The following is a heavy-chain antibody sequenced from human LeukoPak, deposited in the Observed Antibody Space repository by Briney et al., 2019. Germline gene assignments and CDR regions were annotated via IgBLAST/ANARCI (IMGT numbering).Heavy chain of an antibody. Sequence: GASVEVSCKASGYTFISYGLSGVRQAPGQGLEGMGWSSAYNGNTKYAQKCQGRVTMTTDTSTSTAYTELRSLRSDDTAVYYCARIRAVRGVTYSWFDPWGQGTLVTVSS. CDR3: ARIRAVRGVTYSWFDP. CDR1: GYTFISYG. V-gene: IGHV1-18*01. CDR2: SSAYNGNT. D-gene: IGHD3-10*01. J-gene: IGHJ5*02.